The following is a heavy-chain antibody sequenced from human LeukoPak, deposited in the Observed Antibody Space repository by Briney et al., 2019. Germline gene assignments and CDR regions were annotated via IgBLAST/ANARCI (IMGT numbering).Heavy chain of an antibody. D-gene: IGHD3-3*01. CDR2: ISYSGST. Sequence: PSETLSLTCTVSGGSISGYYWSWIWQPPGKGLEWIGYISYSGSTNYNPSLKSRVSISVDTSKNQFSLNLNSVTAADTAVFYCARTSPGVVTAFDYYGLDVWGQGTTVTVSS. J-gene: IGHJ6*02. CDR3: ARTSPGVVTAFDYYGLDV. V-gene: IGHV4-59*08. CDR1: GGSISGYY.